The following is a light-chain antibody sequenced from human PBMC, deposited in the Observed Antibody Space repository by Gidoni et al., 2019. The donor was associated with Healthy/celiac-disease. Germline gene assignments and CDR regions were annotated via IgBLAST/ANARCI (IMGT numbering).Light chain of an antibody. CDR3: QQLNSYLLLT. J-gene: IGKJ4*01. CDR2: AAS. CDR1: QGISSY. V-gene: IGKV1-9*01. Sequence: DIQLTHSPSFLSASVGDRVTITCRASQGISSYLAWYQQKPGKAPKLLIYAASTLQSGVPSRFSGSGSGTEFTLTISSLQPEDFATYYCQQLNSYLLLTFGGGTKVEIK.